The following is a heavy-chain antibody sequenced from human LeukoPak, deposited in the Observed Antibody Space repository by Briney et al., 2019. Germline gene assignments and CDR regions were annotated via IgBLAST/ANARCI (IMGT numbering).Heavy chain of an antibody. D-gene: IGHD5-18*01. CDR1: GASITSTYW. CDR2: IHDSGST. V-gene: IGHV4-4*02. CDR3: ARLYGHNYGHIEY. Sequence: SETLSLTCAVSGASITSTYWSTWVRQAPGKGLEWIGEIHDSGSTNYNPSLKSRVTIFVDTSKNQFSLKVSSVTAADTAVYFCARLYGHNYGHIEYWGQGTLVTVSS. J-gene: IGHJ4*02.